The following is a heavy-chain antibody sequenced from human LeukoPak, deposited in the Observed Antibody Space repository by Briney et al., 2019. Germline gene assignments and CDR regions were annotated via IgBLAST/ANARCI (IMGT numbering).Heavy chain of an antibody. CDR1: GYTFTGYY. J-gene: IGHJ5*02. D-gene: IGHD6-13*01. CDR3: ARSPGAMYSSSWYGWFDP. Sequence: GASVKVSCKASGYTFTGYYMHWVRQAPGQGLEWMGWINPNSGGTNYAQKFQGRVTMTRDTSISTAYMELSRLRSDDTAVYYCARSPGAMYSSSWYGWFDPWGQGTLVTVSS. CDR2: INPNSGGT. V-gene: IGHV1-2*02.